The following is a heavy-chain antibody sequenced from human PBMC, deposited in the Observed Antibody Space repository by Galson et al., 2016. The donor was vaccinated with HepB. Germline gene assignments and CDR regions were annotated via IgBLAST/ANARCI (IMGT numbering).Heavy chain of an antibody. CDR2: IHHSGST. Sequence: ISSGDYYWSWIRQSPGKGLEWIGYIHHSGSTYYNPSLKSRISISVDTSKNQFSLKLTSVTAADTAVYYCARDRQDNWNQFDYWGQGTLVTVSS. J-gene: IGHJ4*02. CDR1: ISSGDYY. D-gene: IGHD1-20*01. V-gene: IGHV4-30-4*01. CDR3: ARDRQDNWNQFDY.